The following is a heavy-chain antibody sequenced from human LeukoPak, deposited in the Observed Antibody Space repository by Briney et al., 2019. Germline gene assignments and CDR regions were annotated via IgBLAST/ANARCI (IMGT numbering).Heavy chain of an antibody. Sequence: QAGRSLRLSCAASVFTFSRYAMHWVRQAPGKGLEGVAIIWYDGSNKNYVGSVKGRFTISRDNGKNTLYLQMNSLRAEDTAVYYCTRVDTAMGSLDYWGQGILVTVSS. D-gene: IGHD5-18*01. V-gene: IGHV3-33*08. CDR3: TRVDTAMGSLDY. CDR2: IWYDGSNK. J-gene: IGHJ4*02. CDR1: VFTFSRYA.